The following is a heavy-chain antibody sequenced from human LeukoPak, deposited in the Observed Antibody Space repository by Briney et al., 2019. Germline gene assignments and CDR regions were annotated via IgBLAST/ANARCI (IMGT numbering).Heavy chain of an antibody. CDR3: ARDYAGYSGYDLLDY. V-gene: IGHV4-34*01. CDR1: GGSFSGYY. J-gene: IGHJ4*02. D-gene: IGHD5-12*01. Sequence: SETLSLTCAVYGGSFSGYYWSWIRQPPGKGLEWIGEINHSGSTNYNPSLKSRVTISVDKSKNQFSLKLSSVTAADTAVYYCARDYAGYSGYDLLDYWGQGTLVTVSS. CDR2: INHSGST.